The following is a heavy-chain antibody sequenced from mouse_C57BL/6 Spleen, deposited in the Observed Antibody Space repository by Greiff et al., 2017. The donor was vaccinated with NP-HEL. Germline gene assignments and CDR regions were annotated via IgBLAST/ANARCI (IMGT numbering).Heavy chain of an antibody. CDR2: IYPGDGDT. CDR3: ASPHYYGSSYYAMDY. J-gene: IGHJ4*01. Sequence: VQLQQSGAELVKPGASVKISCKASGYAFSSYWMNWVKQRPGKGLEWIGQIYPGDGDTNYNGKFKGKATLTADKSSSTAYMQLSSLTAEDSAVYFCASPHYYGSSYYAMDYWGQGTSVTVSS. D-gene: IGHD1-1*01. V-gene: IGHV1-80*01. CDR1: GYAFSSYW.